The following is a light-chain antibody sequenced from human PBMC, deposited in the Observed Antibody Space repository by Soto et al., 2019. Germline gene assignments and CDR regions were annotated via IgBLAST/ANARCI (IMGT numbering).Light chain of an antibody. CDR1: QSVLYSPNSKNY. CDR2: WAS. Sequence: DIVMTQSPDSLAVSLGERATINCKSSQSVLYSPNSKNYLAWYQQKPGQPPKLLIYWASTRESGVPDRFSGSGSGTDFTLTISSLQAEDVAFYYCQQHYSSPFTFGPGTKVDIK. V-gene: IGKV4-1*01. J-gene: IGKJ3*01. CDR3: QQHYSSPFT.